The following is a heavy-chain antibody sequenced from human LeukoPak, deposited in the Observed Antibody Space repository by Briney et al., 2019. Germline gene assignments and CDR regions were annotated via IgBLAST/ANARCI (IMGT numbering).Heavy chain of an antibody. CDR2: IKQDGSQE. CDR1: RFTLSTYW. CDR3: ARGVPYDSWSGPHYSDY. D-gene: IGHD3-3*01. J-gene: IGHJ4*02. V-gene: IGHV3-7*01. Sequence: PGGSLRLSCAASRFTLSTYWMSWVSQAPGKGLEWVAHIKQDGSQEYYVDSVKGRFTISRDSAKNSLYLQMNSLRAEDTAVYYCARGVPYDSWSGPHYSDYWGQGTLVTVSS.